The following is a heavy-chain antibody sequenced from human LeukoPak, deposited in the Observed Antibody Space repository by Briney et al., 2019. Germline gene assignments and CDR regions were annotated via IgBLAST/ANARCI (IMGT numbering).Heavy chain of an antibody. J-gene: IGHJ6*03. CDR3: ARVIAAAGYYYYYHYKDV. Sequence: ASVPVSCKAPGCTFTSYDINWVRQATGQRLEWMGWMNPNRGNTGYAQKFQGRVTMTRNTSISTAYMELSSLRSEGTAVYYCARVIAAAGYYYYYHYKDVWGKRATVAVSS. CDR1: GCTFTSYD. CDR2: MNPNRGNT. V-gene: IGHV1-8*01. D-gene: IGHD6-13*01.